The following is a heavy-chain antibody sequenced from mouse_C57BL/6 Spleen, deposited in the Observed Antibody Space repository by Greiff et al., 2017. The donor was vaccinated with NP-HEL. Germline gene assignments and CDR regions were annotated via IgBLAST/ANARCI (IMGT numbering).Heavy chain of an antibody. CDR1: EYEFPSHD. J-gene: IGHJ2*01. Sequence: DVMLVESGGGLVQPGESLKLSCESNEYEFPSHDMSWVRKTPEKRLELVAAINSDGVSTYYPDTMERRFIISRDNTKTTLHLQRNSVSAEDTAVYYCARHTCLHSFDYWGQGTPLTVSS. V-gene: IGHV5-2*03. CDR3: ARHTCLHSFDY. CDR2: INSDGVST.